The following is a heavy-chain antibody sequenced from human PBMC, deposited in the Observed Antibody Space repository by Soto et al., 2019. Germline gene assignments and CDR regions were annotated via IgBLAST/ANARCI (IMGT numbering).Heavy chain of an antibody. V-gene: IGHV3-33*01. D-gene: IGHD3-10*01. CDR3: AREFWFGESYYYGMDV. CDR1: GFTFSSYG. CDR2: IWYDGSNK. Sequence: GGSLRLSCVASGFTFSSYGMHWVRQAPGKGLEWVAVIWYDGSNKYYADSVKGRFTISRDNSKNTLYLQMNSLRAEDTAVYYCAREFWFGESYYYGMDVWGQGTTVTVSS. J-gene: IGHJ6*02.